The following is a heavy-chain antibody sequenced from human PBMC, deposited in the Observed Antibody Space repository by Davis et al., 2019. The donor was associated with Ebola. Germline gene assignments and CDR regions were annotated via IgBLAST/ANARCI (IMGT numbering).Heavy chain of an antibody. V-gene: IGHV6-1*01. CDR2: TYYSSKWYT. CDR3: ARGWLRSAFDQ. Sequence: PSETLSLTCHISGDSVSGSSGAWNWIRQSPSRGLEWPGRTYYSSKWYTDSTLSVKSRITISADTAKNQLSLHLDSVTPEDTAVYYCARGWLRSAFDQWGQGTLVTVSS. J-gene: IGHJ4*02. CDR1: GDSVSGSSGA. D-gene: IGHD5-12*01.